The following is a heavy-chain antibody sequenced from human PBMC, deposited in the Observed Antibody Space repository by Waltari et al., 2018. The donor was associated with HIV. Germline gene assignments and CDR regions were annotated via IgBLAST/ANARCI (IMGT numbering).Heavy chain of an antibody. D-gene: IGHD1-26*01. V-gene: IGHV3-33*01. CDR3: ARDRLATGSGGMDV. CDR1: GFRFSNYG. Sequence: QEQLVESGGGVVQPGRSLRLSCAASGFRFSNYGMHWVRQAPGKGLEWVAIIWYDGSTKYYADSVKGRFTISRDNSKNTLYLQMNSLRVEDTAVYYCARDRLATGSGGMDVWGQGTTVTVSS. J-gene: IGHJ6*02. CDR2: IWYDGSTK.